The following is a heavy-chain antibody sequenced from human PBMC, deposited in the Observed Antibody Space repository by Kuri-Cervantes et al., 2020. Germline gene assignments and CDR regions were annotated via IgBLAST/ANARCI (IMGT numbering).Heavy chain of an antibody. CDR2: IYPRDSTD. Sequence: KVSCKGSGYSFSSHWIGWVRQLPGKGLEWMGIIYPRDSTDRYNPSFQGQVTISVDKSISTAYLQWNSLRASDTAMYYCARRQLWLDYWGQGTLVTVSS. D-gene: IGHD5-18*01. J-gene: IGHJ4*02. CDR1: GYSFSSHW. V-gene: IGHV5-51*01. CDR3: ARRQLWLDY.